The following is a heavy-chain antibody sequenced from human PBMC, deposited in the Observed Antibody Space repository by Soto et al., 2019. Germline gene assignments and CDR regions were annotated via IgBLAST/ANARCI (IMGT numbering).Heavy chain of an antibody. Sequence: PGGSLRLSCTTSGFTFGQYAMSWVRQAPGKGLEWVGFIRSKAYSRTTEYAAYVRGRFTISRDDSKNTADLQMNSLKIDDTAVYFCGRENIFWTYFDVDAIDNWGQGTLVTVSS. D-gene: IGHD3-9*01. CDR3: GRENIFWTYFDVDAIDN. V-gene: IGHV3-49*04. CDR1: GFTFGQYA. J-gene: IGHJ4*02. CDR2: IRSKAYSRTT.